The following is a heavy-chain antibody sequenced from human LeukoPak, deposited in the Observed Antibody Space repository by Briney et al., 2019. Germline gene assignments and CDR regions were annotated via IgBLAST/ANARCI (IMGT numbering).Heavy chain of an antibody. Sequence: SETLSLTCAVYGGSFSGCYWSWIRQPPGKGLEWIGEINHSGSTNYNPSLKSRVTISVDTSKNQFSLKLSSVAAADTAVYYCARRRYCSGGSCLTYWYFDLWGRGTLVTVSS. D-gene: IGHD2-15*01. J-gene: IGHJ2*01. V-gene: IGHV4-34*01. CDR3: ARRRYCSGGSCLTYWYFDL. CDR1: GGSFSGCY. CDR2: INHSGST.